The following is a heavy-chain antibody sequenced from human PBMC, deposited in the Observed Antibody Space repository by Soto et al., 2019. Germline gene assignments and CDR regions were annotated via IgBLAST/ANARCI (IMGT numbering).Heavy chain of an antibody. V-gene: IGHV4-59*08. CDR3: ARNYGPGYTFDY. CDR1: GGSISSYD. Sequence: AETLSLTCTVSGGSISSYDWSWIRQHPGKGLEWIGYIYYSGSTNYNPSLKSRVTISVDTSKNQFSLKLSSVTAADTAVYYCARNYGPGYTFDYWGQGTLVTVSS. J-gene: IGHJ4*02. CDR2: IYYSGST. D-gene: IGHD3-10*01.